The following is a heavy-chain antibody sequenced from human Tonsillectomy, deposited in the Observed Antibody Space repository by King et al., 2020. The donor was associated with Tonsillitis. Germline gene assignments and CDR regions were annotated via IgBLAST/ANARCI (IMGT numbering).Heavy chain of an antibody. Sequence: VQLVESGGGLVKPGGSLRLSCAASGFTFSSYSMNWVRQAPGKGLEWVSSITSSSSYIYYADPVKGRFTISRDNAKNSLYLQMKSLRAEDTAVYYCARDPWYSGSSDYYDPLRYFDYWGQGTLVTVSS. D-gene: IGHD3-22*01. J-gene: IGHJ4*02. V-gene: IGHV3-21*01. CDR1: GFTFSSYS. CDR3: ARDPWYSGSSDYYDPLRYFDY. CDR2: ITSSSSYI.